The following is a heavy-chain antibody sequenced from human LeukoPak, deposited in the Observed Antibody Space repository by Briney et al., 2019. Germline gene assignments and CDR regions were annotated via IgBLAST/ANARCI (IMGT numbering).Heavy chain of an antibody. Sequence: GRSLRLSCAASGFTFSSYGMHWVRQAPGKGLEWVAVIWYDGSNKHYADSVKGRFTISRDNSKNTLYLQMNSLRAEDTAVYYCARARPALGQGMDVWGQGTTVTVSS. V-gene: IGHV3-33*01. CDR1: GFTFSSYG. J-gene: IGHJ6*02. CDR3: ARARPALGQGMDV. CDR2: IWYDGSNK.